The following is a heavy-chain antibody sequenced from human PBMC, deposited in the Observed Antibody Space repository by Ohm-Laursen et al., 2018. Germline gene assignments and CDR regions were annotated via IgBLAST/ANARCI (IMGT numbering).Heavy chain of an antibody. CDR3: AKDWEQNRHGSSADY. Sequence: SLRLSCSASGFTFRTYWMFWVRQAPGKGLEWVASVNEDASEKYYVDSVKGRFTISRDNAKNSLYLQMNSLRADDTAVYYCAKDWEQNRHGSSADYWGQGTLVTVSS. J-gene: IGHJ4*02. CDR1: GFTFRTYW. D-gene: IGHD1-26*01. V-gene: IGHV3-7*01. CDR2: VNEDASEK.